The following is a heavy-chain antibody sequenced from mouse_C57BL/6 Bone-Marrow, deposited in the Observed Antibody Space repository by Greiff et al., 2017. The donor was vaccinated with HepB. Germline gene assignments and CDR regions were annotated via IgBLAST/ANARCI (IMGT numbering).Heavy chain of an antibody. CDR2: ISSGSSTI. V-gene: IGHV5-17*01. Sequence: EVQVVESGGGLVKPGGSLKLSCAASGFTFSDYGMHWVRQAPEKGLEWVAYISSGSSTIYYADTVKGRFTISRDNAKNTLFLQMTSLRSEDTAMYYCAIYGNYPNWYFDVWGTGTTVTVSS. CDR3: AIYGNYPNWYFDV. J-gene: IGHJ1*03. D-gene: IGHD2-1*01. CDR1: GFTFSDYG.